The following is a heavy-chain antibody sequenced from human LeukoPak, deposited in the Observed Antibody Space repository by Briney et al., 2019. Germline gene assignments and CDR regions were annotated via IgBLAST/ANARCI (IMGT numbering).Heavy chain of an antibody. CDR2: ISAYNGNT. CDR1: GYTFTSYG. Sequence: ASVKVSCKASGYTFTSYGISWVRQAPGQGLEWMGWISAYNGNTNYAQKLQGRVTMTTDTSTSTAYMELRSLRSDDTAVYYCARDKAAAGTNDAFDIRGQGTMVTVSS. J-gene: IGHJ3*02. CDR3: ARDKAAAGTNDAFDI. D-gene: IGHD6-13*01. V-gene: IGHV1-18*01.